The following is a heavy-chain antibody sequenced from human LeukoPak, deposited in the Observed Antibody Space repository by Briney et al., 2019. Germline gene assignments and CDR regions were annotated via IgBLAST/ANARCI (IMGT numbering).Heavy chain of an antibody. D-gene: IGHD2-2*01. V-gene: IGHV1-18*01. CDR2: ISAYNGNT. Sequence: ASVKVSCKASGYTFTSYGISWVRQAPGQGPERMGWISAYNGNTNYAQKLQGRVTMTTDTSTSTAYMELRSLRSDDTAVYYCARGIVVVPAADYSYNWFDPWGQGTLVTVSS. CDR3: ARGIVVVPAADYSYNWFDP. J-gene: IGHJ5*02. CDR1: GYTFTSYG.